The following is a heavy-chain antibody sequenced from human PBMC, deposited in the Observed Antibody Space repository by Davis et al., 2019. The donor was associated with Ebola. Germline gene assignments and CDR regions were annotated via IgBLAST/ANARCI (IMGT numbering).Heavy chain of an antibody. CDR1: GYSFTNYA. Sequence: ASVKVSCKASGYSFTNYAMQWVRQAPGQSLEWIGWIKGVNGKTKYSQKFQGRVTLTRDTSATIGYMQLIGLKSEDTAVYYCARDLEANIGDVGTPMFWGQGTLVSVSS. D-gene: IGHD3-10*02. CDR3: ARDLEANIGDVGTPMF. J-gene: IGHJ4*02. CDR2: IKGVNGKT. V-gene: IGHV1-3*01.